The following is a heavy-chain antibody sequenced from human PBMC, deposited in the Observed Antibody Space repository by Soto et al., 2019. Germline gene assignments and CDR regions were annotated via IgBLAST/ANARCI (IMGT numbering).Heavy chain of an antibody. D-gene: IGHD2-15*01. Sequence: EVQLVESGGVVVQPGGSLRLSCAASGFTFDDYTMRWVRQAPGKGLEWVSLISWDGGSTYYADSVKGRFTISRDNSKNSLYLQMNSLRTEDTALYYCAKDRLRYCSGGSCYSASNFDYWGQGTLVTVSS. CDR3: AKDRLRYCSGGSCYSASNFDY. V-gene: IGHV3-43*01. CDR2: ISWDGGST. CDR1: GFTFDDYT. J-gene: IGHJ4*02.